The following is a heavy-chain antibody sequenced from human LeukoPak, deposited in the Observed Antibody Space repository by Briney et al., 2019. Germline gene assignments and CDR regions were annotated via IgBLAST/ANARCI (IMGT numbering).Heavy chain of an antibody. CDR1: GGSISSGSYY. V-gene: IGHV4-61*02. Sequence: SQTLSLTCTVSGGSISSGSYYWSWIRQPAGKGLEWIGRIYTSGSTNYDPSLKSRVTISVDTSKNQFSLNLRSVTAADTAVYYCARHFRAGPFDYWGQGTLVTVSS. J-gene: IGHJ4*02. CDR3: ARHFRAGPFDY. D-gene: IGHD6-13*01. CDR2: IYTSGST.